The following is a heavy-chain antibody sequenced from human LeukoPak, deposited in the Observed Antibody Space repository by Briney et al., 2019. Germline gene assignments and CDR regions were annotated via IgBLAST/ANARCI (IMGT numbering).Heavy chain of an antibody. CDR2: IYDSGAT. V-gene: IGHV4-31*03. CDR3: ARSDSSAYYFDY. D-gene: IGHD3-22*01. CDR1: GGSISSGGYY. Sequence: SQTLSLTCTVSGGSISSGGYYWSWIRQHPGKGLEWIGYIYDSGATSYNPSLKSRLTISVDASRNQFSLRLSPVTAADSAVYYCARSDSSAYYFDYWGRGTLVTVSS. J-gene: IGHJ4*02.